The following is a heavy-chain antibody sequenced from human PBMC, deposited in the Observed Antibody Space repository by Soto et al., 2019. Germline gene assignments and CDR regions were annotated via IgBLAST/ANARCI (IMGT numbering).Heavy chain of an antibody. CDR3: AKDTTAHSLILCGEPDYGMDV. V-gene: IGHV3-23*01. D-gene: IGHD3-10*01. CDR2: ISGSGGST. CDR1: GFTFSSYA. Sequence: PGGSLRLSCAASGFTFSSYAMSWVRQAPGKGLEWVSAISGSGGSTYYADSVKGRFTISRDNSKNPLYLQMNSLRAEGTAVYYCAKDTTAHSLILCGEPDYGMDVWGQGTTVTVSS. J-gene: IGHJ6*02.